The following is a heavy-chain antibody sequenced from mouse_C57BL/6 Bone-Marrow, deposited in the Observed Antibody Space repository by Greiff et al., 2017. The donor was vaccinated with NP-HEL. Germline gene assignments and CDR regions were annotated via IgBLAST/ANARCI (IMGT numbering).Heavy chain of an antibody. CDR2: ISSGGDYI. CDR1: GFTFSSYA. Sequence: EVKLVESGEGLVKPGGSLKLSCAASGFTFSSYAMSWVRQTPEKRLEWVAYISSGGDYIYYADTVKGRFTISRDNARNTLYLQMSSLKSEDTAMYYCTRGGSTMVTTDFAYWGQGTLVTVSA. J-gene: IGHJ3*01. CDR3: TRGGSTMVTTDFAY. D-gene: IGHD2-2*01. V-gene: IGHV5-9-1*02.